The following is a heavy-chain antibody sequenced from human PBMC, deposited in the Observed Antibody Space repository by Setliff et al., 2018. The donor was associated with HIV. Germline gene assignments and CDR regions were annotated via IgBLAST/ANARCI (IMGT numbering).Heavy chain of an antibody. J-gene: IGHJ5*02. CDR3: AKVAVTGYCSTTSCQNWFDP. D-gene: IGHD2-2*01. CDR2: INHSGTT. Sequence: PSETLSLTCAVYGESFSDDYWSWIRQPPGWGLEWIGEINHSGTTNYNPSLMGRVTISLDTSKNQFSLRLISVTAADTAVYYCAKVAVTGYCSTTSCQNWFDPWGQGTLVTVSS. CDR1: GESFSDDY. V-gene: IGHV4-34*01.